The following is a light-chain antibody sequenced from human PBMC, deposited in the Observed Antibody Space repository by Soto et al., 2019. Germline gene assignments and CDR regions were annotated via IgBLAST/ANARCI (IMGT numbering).Light chain of an antibody. CDR1: QGISSW. CDR2: DAY. V-gene: IGKV1-12*01. CDR3: QQANSFSRT. Sequence: DIQMTQSPSSVSASVGDRVTITCRASQGISSWLVWYQQKPVQAPKLLIYDAYSLQSGVPSRFSSRGSGTDFTLTISSQLPEDFATYYCQQANSFSRTFGQGTKVEIK. J-gene: IGKJ1*01.